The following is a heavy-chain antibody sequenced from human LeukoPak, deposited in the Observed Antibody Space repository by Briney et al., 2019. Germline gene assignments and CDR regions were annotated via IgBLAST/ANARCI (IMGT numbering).Heavy chain of an antibody. V-gene: IGHV4-31*03. CDR1: GGSISSGGYY. CDR2: IYYSGST. Sequence: SETLSLTCTVSGGSISSGGYYWSWIRQHPGKGLEWIGYIYYSGSTYYNPSLKSRVTISVDTSKKQFSLKLSSVTAADTAVYYCARHQGGAHDIVGAPRAYYYYGMDVWGQGTTVTVSS. J-gene: IGHJ6*02. CDR3: ARHQGGAHDIVGAPRAYYYYGMDV. D-gene: IGHD1-26*01.